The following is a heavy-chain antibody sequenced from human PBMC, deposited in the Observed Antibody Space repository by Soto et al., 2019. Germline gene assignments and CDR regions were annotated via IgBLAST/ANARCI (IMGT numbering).Heavy chain of an antibody. V-gene: IGHV3-30-3*01. CDR2: ISYDGSNK. CDR3: ARDSIVVVPAAIDGMDV. J-gene: IGHJ6*02. D-gene: IGHD2-2*01. Sequence: GGSLRLSCAASGFTFSSYAMHWVRQAPGKGPEWVAVISYDGSNKYYVDSVKGRFTISRDNAKNSLYLQMNSLRAEDTAVYYCARDSIVVVPAAIDGMDVWGQGTTVTVSS. CDR1: GFTFSSYA.